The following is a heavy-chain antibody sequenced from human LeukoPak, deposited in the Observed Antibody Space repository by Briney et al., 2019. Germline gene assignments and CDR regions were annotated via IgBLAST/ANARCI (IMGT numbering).Heavy chain of an antibody. J-gene: IGHJ4*02. V-gene: IGHV4-59*08. CDR2: IYYSGST. D-gene: IGHD6-13*01. CDR1: GGSISSCY. CDR3: ARQRGSSSWYYFDY. Sequence: SETLSLTCTVSGGSISSCYWSWIRQPPGKGLEWIGYIYYSGSTNYNPSLKSRVTISVDTSKNQFSLKLSSVTAADTAVYYCARQRGSSSWYYFDYWGQGTLVTVSS.